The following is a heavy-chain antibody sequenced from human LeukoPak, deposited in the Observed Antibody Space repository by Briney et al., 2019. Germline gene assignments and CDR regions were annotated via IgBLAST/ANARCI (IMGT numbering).Heavy chain of an antibody. CDR2: IYTSGST. CDR3: ARVSYDFWSGYYRGNWFDP. CDR1: GGSISSYY. J-gene: IGHJ5*02. V-gene: IGHV4-4*07. Sequence: SETLSLTCTDSGGSISSYYWSWIRQPAGKGLEWIGRIYTSGSTNYNPSLKSRVTMSVDTSKNQFSLKLSSVTAADTAVYYCARVSYDFWSGYYRGNWFDPWGQGTLVTVSS. D-gene: IGHD3-3*01.